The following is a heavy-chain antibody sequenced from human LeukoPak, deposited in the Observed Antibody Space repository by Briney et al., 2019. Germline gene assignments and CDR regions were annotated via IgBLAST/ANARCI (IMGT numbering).Heavy chain of an antibody. CDR1: GFTFSNYW. CDR2: IKQDESDK. J-gene: IGHJ4*02. D-gene: IGHD1-26*01. V-gene: IGHV3-7*01. Sequence: PGGSLRLSCAASGFTFSNYWMSWVRQAPGKGLEWVANIKQDESDKYYVDSVKGRFTISRDNAKNSLYLQMNSLRAEDTAIYYCARDKIVGASKFDYWGQGTLVTVSS. CDR3: ARDKIVGASKFDY.